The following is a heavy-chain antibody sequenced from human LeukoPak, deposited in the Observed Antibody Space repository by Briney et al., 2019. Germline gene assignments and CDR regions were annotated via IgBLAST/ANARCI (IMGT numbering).Heavy chain of an antibody. Sequence: GGSLRLSCAASGFTFSSYAMSWVRQTPGKGLERVSGISGSGGSTYYADSVKGRFTISRDNSKNTLYLQMNSLRSEDTAVYYCATRYNYNWGFDYWGQGTLVTVSS. D-gene: IGHD5-18*01. CDR1: GFTFSSYA. V-gene: IGHV3-23*01. CDR2: ISGSGGST. CDR3: ATRYNYNWGFDY. J-gene: IGHJ4*02.